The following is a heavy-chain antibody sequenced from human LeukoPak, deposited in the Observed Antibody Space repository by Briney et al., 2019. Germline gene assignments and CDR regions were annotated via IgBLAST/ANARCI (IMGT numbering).Heavy chain of an antibody. Sequence: GESLKTSCKGSGYSFTSYWIGWVRRLPGKGLEWMGIIYPGDSDTRYSPSFQGQVTISADKSISTAYLQWSSLKASDTAMYYCARAPTKGTVVLWFGEFDYWGQGTLVTVSS. V-gene: IGHV5-51*01. D-gene: IGHD3-10*01. J-gene: IGHJ4*02. CDR2: IYPGDSDT. CDR3: ARAPTKGTVVLWFGEFDY. CDR1: GYSFTSYW.